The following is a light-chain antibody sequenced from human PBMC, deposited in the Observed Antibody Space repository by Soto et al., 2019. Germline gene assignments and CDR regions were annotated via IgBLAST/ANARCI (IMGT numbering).Light chain of an antibody. CDR2: GTS. J-gene: IGKJ1*01. CDR3: QQSYSIPWT. CDR1: QSIDIY. Sequence: DIQMTQSPSSLSASVEDRVTISCRASQSIDIYLNWYQQIPGKAPKLLIYGTSSLESGVLSRFSGSGSETDFTLTISSLQPEDFATYYCQQSYSIPWTFGQGTKVEI. V-gene: IGKV1-39*01.